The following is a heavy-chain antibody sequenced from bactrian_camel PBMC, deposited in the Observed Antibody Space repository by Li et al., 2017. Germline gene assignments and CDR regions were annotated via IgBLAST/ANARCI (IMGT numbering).Heavy chain of an antibody. CDR1: VDIDRTYV. CDR3: AVGILQWGMGGSCQAPWEYTY. Sequence: VQLVESGGGSVQAGGSLRLSCEASVDIDRTYVMGWFRQAPGKEREGVAAIDSYGTTGYADSVKGRFTISEDNAKNTLFLQMNSLKPEDTAMYYCAVGILQWGMGGSCQAPWEYTYWGQGTQVTVS. CDR2: IDSYGTT. J-gene: IGHJ4*01. D-gene: IGHD6*01. V-gene: IGHV3S53*01.